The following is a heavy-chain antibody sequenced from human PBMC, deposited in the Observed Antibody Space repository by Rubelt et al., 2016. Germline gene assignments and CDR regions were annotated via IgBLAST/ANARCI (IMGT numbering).Heavy chain of an antibody. CDR2: IYFTGTT. Sequence: QVQLQESGPGLVKPSETLSLSCTVSGGSISSYYWSWVRQPPGKGLEWIGYIYFTGTTNYNPSLKSRVAMPVDTSENQFTLKLRSVTAAETAVYYCARSTAHSDFDYWGQGTLVTVSS. CDR1: GGSISSYY. CDR3: ARSTAHSDFDY. V-gene: IGHV4-59*01. D-gene: IGHD2-8*02. J-gene: IGHJ4*02.